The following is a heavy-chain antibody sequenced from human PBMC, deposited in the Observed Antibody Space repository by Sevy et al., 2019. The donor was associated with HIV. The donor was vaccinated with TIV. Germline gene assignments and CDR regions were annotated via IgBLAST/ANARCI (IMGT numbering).Heavy chain of an antibody. Sequence: ASVKVFCKVSGYTFSTYRITWVRQAPGQGLQWMGWISPHNGDTNYAQKLQGRVSMITDSSTTTAYMELKSLRSDDTAVYYCARAYCSGGSCFSLAFWGQGTLVTVSS. CDR1: GYTFSTYR. D-gene: IGHD2-15*01. CDR2: ISPHNGDT. V-gene: IGHV1-18*01. J-gene: IGHJ4*02. CDR3: ARAYCSGGSCFSLAF.